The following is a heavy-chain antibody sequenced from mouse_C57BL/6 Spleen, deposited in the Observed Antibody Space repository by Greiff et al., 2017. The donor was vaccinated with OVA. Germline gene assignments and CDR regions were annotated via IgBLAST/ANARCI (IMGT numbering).Heavy chain of an antibody. V-gene: IGHV1-82*01. Sequence: QVQLQQSGPELVKPGASVKISCKASGYAFSSSWMNWVKQRPGKGLEWIGRIYPGDGDTNYNGKFKGKATLTADKSSSTAYMQLSSLTSEDSAVYFCARETTVVAHFDYWGQGTTLTVSS. CDR2: IYPGDGDT. D-gene: IGHD1-1*01. CDR1: GYAFSSSW. J-gene: IGHJ2*01. CDR3: ARETTVVAHFDY.